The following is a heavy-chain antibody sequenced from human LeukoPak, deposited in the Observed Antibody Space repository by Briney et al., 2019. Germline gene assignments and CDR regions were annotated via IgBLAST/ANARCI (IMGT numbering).Heavy chain of an antibody. Sequence: GGSLRLSCAASGFTFSSYWMHWVRQAPGKGLVWVSGINSDGRSTRYADSVEGRFTISRDNAKNTLYLQMNSLRAEDTAVYYCASYNWNFLNDYWGQGTLVTVSS. D-gene: IGHD1-7*01. CDR1: GFTFSSYW. CDR2: INSDGRST. J-gene: IGHJ4*02. V-gene: IGHV3-74*01. CDR3: ASYNWNFLNDY.